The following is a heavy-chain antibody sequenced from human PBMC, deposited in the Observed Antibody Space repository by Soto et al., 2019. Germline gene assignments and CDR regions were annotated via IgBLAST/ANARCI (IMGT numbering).Heavy chain of an antibody. CDR2: ISAYNGNT. CDR1: GYTFTSYG. Sequence: QVQLEQSGAEVKKPGASVKVSCKASGYTFTSYGISWLRQAPGQGLEWMGWISAYNGNTNYAQKLQGRVTMTTDTSTSTAYMELRSLRSDDTAVYYCARDKVTPYYYYGMDVWGQGTTVTVSS. V-gene: IGHV1-18*01. J-gene: IGHJ6*02. CDR3: ARDKVTPYYYYGMDV. D-gene: IGHD2-21*02.